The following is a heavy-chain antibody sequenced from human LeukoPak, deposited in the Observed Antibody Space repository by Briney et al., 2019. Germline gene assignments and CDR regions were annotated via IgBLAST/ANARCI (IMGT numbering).Heavy chain of an antibody. V-gene: IGHV4-59*08. Sequence: KPSETLSLTCTISGGSISSHYWSWIRQPPGKGLEWIGYISYIGSTNYNPSLKSRVTILVDTSKNQFSLRLSSVTAADTAVYYCARHRDTVFPFDPWGQGTLVTVSS. CDR3: ARHRDTVFPFDP. CDR2: ISYIGST. J-gene: IGHJ5*02. CDR1: GGSISSHY. D-gene: IGHD3-3*01.